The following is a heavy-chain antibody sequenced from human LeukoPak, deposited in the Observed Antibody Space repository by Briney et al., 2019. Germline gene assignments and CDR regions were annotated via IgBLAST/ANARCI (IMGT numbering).Heavy chain of an antibody. CDR1: GGSISSSSYY. CDR2: IYYSGST. CDR3: ARGLSDVY. V-gene: IGHV4-39*07. Sequence: MSSETLSLTCTVSGGSISSSSYYWGWIRQPPGKGLEWIGSIYYSGSTYYNPSLKSRVTISVDTSKNQFSLKLSSVTAADTAVYYCARGLSDVYWGQGTLVTVSS. J-gene: IGHJ4*02.